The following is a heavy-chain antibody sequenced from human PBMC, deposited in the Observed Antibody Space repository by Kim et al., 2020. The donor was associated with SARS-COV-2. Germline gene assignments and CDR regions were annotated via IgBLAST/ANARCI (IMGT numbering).Heavy chain of an antibody. CDR3: ARVLIADLFDY. Sequence: GGSLRLSCAASGFTFSSYAMHWVRQAPGKGLEWVAVISYDGSNKYYADSVKGRFTISRDNSKNTLYLQMNSLRAEDTAVYYCARVLIADLFDYWGQGTLVTVSS. V-gene: IGHV3-30-3*01. CDR1: GFTFSSYA. J-gene: IGHJ4*02. CDR2: ISYDGSNK. D-gene: IGHD3-22*01.